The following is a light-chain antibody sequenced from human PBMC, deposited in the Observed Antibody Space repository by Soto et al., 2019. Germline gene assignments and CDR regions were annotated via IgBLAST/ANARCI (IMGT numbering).Light chain of an antibody. CDR3: QHRSNWPGT. Sequence: EIVLTQSPATLSLSPGERATLFCRASQSVFTYLAWYQQRPGQAPRLLIYDVSDRATGIPARFTGSGSGTDFTLTISSLEPEDVAIYYCQHRSNWPGTFGQGTKVAIK. CDR1: QSVFTY. J-gene: IGKJ1*01. CDR2: DVS. V-gene: IGKV3-11*01.